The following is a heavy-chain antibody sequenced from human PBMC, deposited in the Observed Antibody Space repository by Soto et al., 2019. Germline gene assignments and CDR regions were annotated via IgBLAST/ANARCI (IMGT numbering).Heavy chain of an antibody. V-gene: IGHV5-51*01. Sequence: GESLKISCKTSGDSFLNYWIGWVRQMPGKGLEWMGIIYPGDSDARYSPSFQGQVTISADKSISTVYLQWSSLKASDTAMYYCARHIVDTSMTASFNYWGQGTQVTVSS. CDR3: ARHIVDTSMTASFNY. D-gene: IGHD5-18*01. J-gene: IGHJ4*02. CDR2: IYPGDSDA. CDR1: GDSFLNYW.